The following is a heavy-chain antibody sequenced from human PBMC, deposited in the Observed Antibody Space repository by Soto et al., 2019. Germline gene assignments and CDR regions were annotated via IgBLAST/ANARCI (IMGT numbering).Heavy chain of an antibody. CDR3: AREERPGVSVVPVLFDY. Sequence: QVQLVESGGGVVQPGRSLRLSCAASGFTFSSYAMHWVRQAPGKGLEWVAVISYDGSNKYYADSVKGRFTISRDNSKNTLYLQMNSLRAEDTAVYYCAREERPGVSVVPVLFDYWGQVTLVTVSS. J-gene: IGHJ4*02. D-gene: IGHD2-2*01. CDR1: GFTFSSYA. CDR2: ISYDGSNK. V-gene: IGHV3-30-3*01.